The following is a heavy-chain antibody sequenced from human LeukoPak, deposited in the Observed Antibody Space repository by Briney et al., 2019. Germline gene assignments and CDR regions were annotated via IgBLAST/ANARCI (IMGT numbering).Heavy chain of an antibody. D-gene: IGHD2-15*01. Sequence: PGGSLRLSCAPSGFIFSTYEMNWVRQAPGKGLEWVAHISRSGTALYYADSVKGRFTISRDNARNSLDLQMNSLRAEDTAVYYCAKWSELPYFDYWGQGAPVTVSS. CDR2: ISRSGTAL. J-gene: IGHJ4*02. CDR3: AKWSELPYFDY. V-gene: IGHV3-48*03. CDR1: GFIFSTYE.